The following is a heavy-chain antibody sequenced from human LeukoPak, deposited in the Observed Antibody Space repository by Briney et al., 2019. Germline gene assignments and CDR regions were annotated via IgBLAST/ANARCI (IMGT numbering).Heavy chain of an antibody. CDR3: AKGRSGWYVFDY. CDR2: ISGGGSNT. V-gene: IGHV3-23*01. Sequence: GGSLRLSRAASGFTFSDYAMSWVRQAPGKGLEWVSAISGGGSNTYYADSVKGRFTISRDNSKNTLYLQMNGLAAEDTAIYYCAKGRSGWYVFDYWGQGTLVTVSS. J-gene: IGHJ4*02. CDR1: GFTFSDYA. D-gene: IGHD6-19*01.